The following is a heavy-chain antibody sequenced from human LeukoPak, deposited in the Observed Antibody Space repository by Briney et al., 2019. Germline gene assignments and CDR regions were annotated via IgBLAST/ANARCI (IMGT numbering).Heavy chain of an antibody. CDR1: GYTFTAYY. CDR3: ARAKRGYYYYYMDV. V-gene: IGHV1-8*03. Sequence: ASVKVSCKASGYTFTAYYIHWVRQATGQGLEWMGWMNPNSGNTGYAQKFQGRVTITTNTSISTAYMELSSLRSEDTAVYNCARAKRGYYYYYMDVWGKGTTVTVSS. CDR2: MNPNSGNT. D-gene: IGHD1-1*01. J-gene: IGHJ6*03.